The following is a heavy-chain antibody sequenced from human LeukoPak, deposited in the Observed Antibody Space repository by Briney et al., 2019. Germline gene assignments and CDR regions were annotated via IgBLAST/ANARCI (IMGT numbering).Heavy chain of an antibody. CDR1: GFTFDDYA. CDR2: ISWNSGSI. CDR3: AKGKVVPAPIGSGWFDS. Sequence: PGRSLRLSCAASGFTFDDYAMHWVRQAPGKGLEWVSGISWNSGSIGYADSVKGRFTISRDNAKNSLYLQMNSLRAEDTALYYCAKGKVVPAPIGSGWFDSWGQGTLVTVSS. V-gene: IGHV3-9*01. D-gene: IGHD2-2*02. J-gene: IGHJ5*01.